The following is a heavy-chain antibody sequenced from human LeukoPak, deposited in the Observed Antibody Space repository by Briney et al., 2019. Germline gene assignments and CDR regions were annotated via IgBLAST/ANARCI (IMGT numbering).Heavy chain of an antibody. CDR3: ARGRITRLTTVTTGWFDP. CDR1: GYTFTSYA. CDR2: INAGNGNT. J-gene: IGHJ5*02. Sequence: PGASVKVSCKASGYTFTSYAMHWVRQAPGQRLEWMGWINAGNGNTKYSQKFQGRVTITRDTSASTAYMELSSLRSEDTAVHYCARGRITRLTTVTTGWFDPWGQGTLVTVSS. V-gene: IGHV1-3*01. D-gene: IGHD4-17*01.